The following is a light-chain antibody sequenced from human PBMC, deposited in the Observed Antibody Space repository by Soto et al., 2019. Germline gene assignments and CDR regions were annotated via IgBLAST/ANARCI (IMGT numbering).Light chain of an antibody. J-gene: IGLJ2*01. CDR2: GNS. V-gene: IGLV1-40*01. CDR1: SSNIGAGYD. CDR3: QSYYSSLNGLVV. Sequence: QSVLTQPPSVSGAPGQRVTISCTGSSSNIGAGYDVHWYQQLPGTAPKLLIYGNSNRPSGVPDRFSGSKSGTSASLAITGLQAEDEADYYCQSYYSSLNGLVVFGGGTKLTVL.